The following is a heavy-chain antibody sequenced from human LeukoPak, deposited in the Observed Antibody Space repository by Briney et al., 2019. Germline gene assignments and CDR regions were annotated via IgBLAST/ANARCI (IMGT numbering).Heavy chain of an antibody. D-gene: IGHD3-10*01. CDR2: IHAGNGNT. V-gene: IGHV1-3*01. CDR1: GYTFTSYA. Sequence: GASVKVSCEASGYTFTSYAVHWVRQAPGQTLEWMGWIHAGNGNTKYSQNFQGRLTVTRDTSASTAYMELSSLRSEDTAVYYCVRGLLWFGELSPPGYWGQGTLVTVSS. CDR3: VRGLLWFGELSPPGY. J-gene: IGHJ4*02.